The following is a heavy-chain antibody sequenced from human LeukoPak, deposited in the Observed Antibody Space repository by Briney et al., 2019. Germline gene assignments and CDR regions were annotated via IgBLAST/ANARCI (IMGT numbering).Heavy chain of an antibody. J-gene: IGHJ4*02. CDR3: AKSRREGGNPHYSTDY. CDR1: GFTFSSYA. V-gene: IGHV3-23*01. CDR2: ISGSGGST. D-gene: IGHD4-11*01. Sequence: PGGSLRLSCAASGFTFSSYAMSWVRQAPGKGLEWVSAISGSGGSTYYADSVKGRFTISRDNSKNTLYLQMNSLRAEDTAVYYCAKSRREGGNPHYSTDYWGQGTLVTVPS.